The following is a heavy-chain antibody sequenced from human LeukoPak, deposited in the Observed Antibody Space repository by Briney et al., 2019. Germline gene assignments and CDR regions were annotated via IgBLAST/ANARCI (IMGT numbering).Heavy chain of an antibody. V-gene: IGHV3-30*02. CDR3: EVVPAARVDY. D-gene: IGHD2-2*01. J-gene: IGHJ4*02. CDR2: IRYDGSNK. CDR1: GFTFSSYG. Sequence: GGSLRLSCAASGFTFSSYGMHWVRQAPGKGLEWVAFIRYDGSNKYYADSVKGRFTISRDNSKNTLYLQMNSLRAEDTAVYYCEVVPAARVDYWGQGTLVTVSS.